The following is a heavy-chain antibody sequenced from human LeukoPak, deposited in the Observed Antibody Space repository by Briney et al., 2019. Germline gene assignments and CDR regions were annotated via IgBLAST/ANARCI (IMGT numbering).Heavy chain of an antibody. Sequence: PGGSLRLSCAASGFTFNSYTMHWVRQAPGKGLEWVSVISYDGTNKYYGDSVKGRFTISRDNSKNTLYLQMNSLRAEDTALYYCARGGITIFGVVSYMDVWGKGTTVTVSS. CDR1: GFTFNSYT. J-gene: IGHJ6*03. CDR2: ISYDGTNK. CDR3: ARGGITIFGVVSYMDV. V-gene: IGHV3-30*04. D-gene: IGHD3-3*01.